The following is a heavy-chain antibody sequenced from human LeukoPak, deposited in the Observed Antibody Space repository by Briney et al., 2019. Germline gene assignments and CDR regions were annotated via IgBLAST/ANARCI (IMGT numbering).Heavy chain of an antibody. CDR1: GFTFDDYA. J-gene: IGHJ4*02. D-gene: IGHD6-13*01. CDR3: AKPWTGYSSSWYFYYFDY. V-gene: IGHV3-43*02. Sequence: PGGSLRLSCAASGFTFDDYAMHWVRQAPGKGLEWVSLISGDVGSTYYADSVKGRFTISTDNSKNSLYLQMNSLRTEDTALYYCAKPWTGYSSSWYFYYFDYWGQGTLVTVSS. CDR2: ISGDVGST.